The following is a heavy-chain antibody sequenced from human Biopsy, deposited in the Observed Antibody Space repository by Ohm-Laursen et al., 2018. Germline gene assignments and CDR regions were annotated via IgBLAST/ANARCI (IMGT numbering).Heavy chain of an antibody. J-gene: IGHJ6*02. Sequence: SETLSLTCAVSGYSIKSGYYWGWIRQPPGKGLEWIGNIYHSGSTYYNPSLKSRVTISVDTSKNQFSLRLNSVTAADTAVYYCARATNSTGWPYYYFYGMDVWGQGTTVTVSS. CDR1: GYSIKSGYY. CDR3: ARATNSTGWPYYYFYGMDV. CDR2: IYHSGST. V-gene: IGHV4-38-2*01. D-gene: IGHD2/OR15-2a*01.